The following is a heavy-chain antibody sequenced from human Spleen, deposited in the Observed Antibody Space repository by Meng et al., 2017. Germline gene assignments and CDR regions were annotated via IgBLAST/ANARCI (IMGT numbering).Heavy chain of an antibody. Sequence: ASVKVSCKASGYTFTNYDVIWVRQATGQGLEWMGWMNPTTGNLIYAQKFYDRVTFSRDTSISTAYMELSSLTSEDTAVYYCARKAGNCITTTCYSLDYWGQGTLVTVSS. CDR1: GYTFTNYD. D-gene: IGHD2-15*01. V-gene: IGHV1-8*03. J-gene: IGHJ4*02. CDR3: ARKAGNCITTTCYSLDY. CDR2: MNPTTGNL.